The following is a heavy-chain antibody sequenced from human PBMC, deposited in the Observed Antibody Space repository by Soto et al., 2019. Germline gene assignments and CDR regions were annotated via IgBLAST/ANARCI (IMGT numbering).Heavy chain of an antibody. Sequence: QVQLVQSGAEVKKPGSSVKVSCKASGGTFSSYAISWVRQAPGQGLEWMGGIIPIFGTANYAQKFQGRVTITADESPSTAYMELSSLRSEDTAVYYCAGDPIAAAGTNFSGYWGQGTLVTVSS. J-gene: IGHJ4*02. D-gene: IGHD6-13*01. CDR1: GGTFSSYA. V-gene: IGHV1-69*01. CDR2: IIPIFGTA. CDR3: AGDPIAAAGTNFSGY.